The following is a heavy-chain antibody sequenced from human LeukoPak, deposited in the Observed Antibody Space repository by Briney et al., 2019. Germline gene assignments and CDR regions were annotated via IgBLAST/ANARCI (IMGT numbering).Heavy chain of an antibody. J-gene: IGHJ4*02. V-gene: IGHV3-7*01. CDR2: IKQDGSEK. CDR3: ARDPTIFGVVIVPDY. CDR1: GFTFSNYW. D-gene: IGHD3-3*01. Sequence: GGSLRLSCAASGFTFSNYWMSWVRQAPGKGLEWVANIKQDGSEKYYVDSVKGRFTISRDNAKNSLYLQMNSLRAEDTAVYYCARDPTIFGVVIVPDYWGQGTLVTASS.